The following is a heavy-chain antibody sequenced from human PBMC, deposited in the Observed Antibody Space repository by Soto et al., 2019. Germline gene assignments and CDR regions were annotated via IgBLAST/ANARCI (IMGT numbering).Heavy chain of an antibody. CDR2: ISHDGRNK. J-gene: IGHJ6*01. CDR3: VKDRAAASSNGLDV. CDR1: GFTLSKSC. D-gene: IGHD6-13*01. V-gene: IGHV3-30*18. Sequence: QVQLVESGGGVVQTGRSMRVSWAASGFTLSKSCMHWVSQAPGKGLQWVASISHDGRNKFYEVSLKSRITISGDYLKTKMYLQMTSLRGEDTDVYYCVKDRAAASSNGLDVWGQGTTVTVSS.